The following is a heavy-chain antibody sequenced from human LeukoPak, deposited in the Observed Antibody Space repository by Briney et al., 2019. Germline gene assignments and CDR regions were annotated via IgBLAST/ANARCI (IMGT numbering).Heavy chain of an antibody. Sequence: EASVKVSCKASGYTFTSYDINWVRQATGQGLEWMGWMNPNSGNTGYAQKFQGRVTMTRNTSISTAYMELSSLRSEDTAVYYCATAGRISSPGRDAFDIWGQGTMVTVSS. CDR3: ATAGRISSPGRDAFDI. CDR2: MNPNSGNT. D-gene: IGHD3-3*02. V-gene: IGHV1-8*01. CDR1: GYTFTSYD. J-gene: IGHJ3*02.